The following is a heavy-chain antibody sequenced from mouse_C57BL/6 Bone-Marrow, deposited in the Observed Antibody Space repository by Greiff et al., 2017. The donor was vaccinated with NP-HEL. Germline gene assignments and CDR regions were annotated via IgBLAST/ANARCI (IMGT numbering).Heavy chain of an antibody. V-gene: IGHV14-3*01. CDR3: ALPRGDSAGSWFAY. J-gene: IGHJ3*01. CDR2: IDPANGNT. Sequence: EVKLVESVAELVRPGASVKLSCTASGFNIKNTYMHWVKQRPEQGLEWMGRIDPANGNTKYAPKFQGKATIPAATSSNTAYLQLSSLTSEDTAIYSCALPRGDSAGSWFAYWGQGTLVTVSA. CDR1: GFNIKNTY. D-gene: IGHD3-2*02.